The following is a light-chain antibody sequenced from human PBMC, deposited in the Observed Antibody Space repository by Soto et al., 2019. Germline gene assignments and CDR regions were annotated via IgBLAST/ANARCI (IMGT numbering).Light chain of an antibody. V-gene: IGKV3-20*01. CDR3: QQYGSSPWT. J-gene: IGKJ1*01. CDR2: VAS. CDR1: QTIRSNY. Sequence: ETVLTQSPGTLSLSPGERSTLSCRASQTIRSNYLAWYRQTPGQAPRLLIYVASKMATGIADRFSGGGSGTDFTRIVSSLAPEDFALYYCQQYGSSPWTFGQGTKVEIK.